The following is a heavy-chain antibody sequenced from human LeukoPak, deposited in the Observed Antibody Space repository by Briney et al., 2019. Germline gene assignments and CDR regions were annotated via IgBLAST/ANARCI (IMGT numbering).Heavy chain of an antibody. Sequence: SVKVSCKASGGTFSSYAISWVRQAPGQGLEWMGGIIPIFGTANYAQKFQGRVTITTDESTSTAYMELSSLRSEDTAVYYCARDNYAGANWFDPWGQGTLVTISS. CDR2: IIPIFGTA. CDR3: ARDNYAGANWFDP. J-gene: IGHJ5*02. V-gene: IGHV1-69*05. D-gene: IGHD1-7*01. CDR1: GGTFSSYA.